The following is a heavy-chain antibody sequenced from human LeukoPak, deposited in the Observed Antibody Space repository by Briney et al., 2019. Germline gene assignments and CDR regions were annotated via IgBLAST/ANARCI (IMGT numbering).Heavy chain of an antibody. CDR1: GGSISSSNW. J-gene: IGHJ5*02. Sequence: PSETLSLTCAVSGGSISSSNWWSWVRQPPGKGLEWIGNIYHSGSTNYNPSLKSRVTISVDTSKNKFSLKLSSVTAADTAVYYCARRYSSSWYQNWLDPWGQGTLVTVSS. CDR2: IYHSGST. V-gene: IGHV4-4*02. D-gene: IGHD6-13*01. CDR3: ARRYSSSWYQNWLDP.